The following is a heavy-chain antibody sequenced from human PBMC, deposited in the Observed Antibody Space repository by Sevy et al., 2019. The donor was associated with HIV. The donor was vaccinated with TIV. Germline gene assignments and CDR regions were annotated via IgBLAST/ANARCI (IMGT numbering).Heavy chain of an antibody. Sequence: GGSLRLSCAASTFTFSDYYMTWIRQAPGKGPEWVSHISSGGSNKYYADSVKGRFTISRDNAKNSLYLQMNSLRVEDTALYYCARVRYNYGSYYFDYWGQGTLVTVSS. CDR2: ISSGGSNK. D-gene: IGHD5-18*01. CDR1: TFTFSDYY. CDR3: ARVRYNYGSYYFDY. V-gene: IGHV3-11*01. J-gene: IGHJ4*02.